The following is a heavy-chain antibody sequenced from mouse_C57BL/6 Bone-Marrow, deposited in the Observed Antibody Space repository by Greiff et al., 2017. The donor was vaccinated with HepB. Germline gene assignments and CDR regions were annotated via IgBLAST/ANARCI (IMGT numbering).Heavy chain of an antibody. CDR3: TRRGLLLPFAY. Sequence: VKLMESGAELVRPGASVTLSCKASGYTFTDYEMHWVKQTPVHGLEWIGAIDPETGGTAYNQKFKGKAILTADKSSSTAYMELRSLTSADSAVYYCTRRGLLLPFAYWGQGTLVTVSA. J-gene: IGHJ3*01. V-gene: IGHV1-15*01. CDR2: IDPETGGT. D-gene: IGHD1-1*01. CDR1: GYTFTDYE.